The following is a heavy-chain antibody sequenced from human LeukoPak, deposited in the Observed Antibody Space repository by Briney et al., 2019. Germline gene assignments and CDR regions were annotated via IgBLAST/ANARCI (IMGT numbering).Heavy chain of an antibody. V-gene: IGHV3-30*04. CDR3: ALLATTSAFDI. Sequence: GGSLRLSCAASGLTLSNSAMHWVRQAPDKGLEWVAVISVDGRDTHYADSVKGRFTISRDNAKNSLYLQMNSLRVEDSAFYYCALLATTSAFDIWGQGTMVTVSS. D-gene: IGHD3-3*02. CDR1: GLTLSNSA. J-gene: IGHJ3*02. CDR2: ISVDGRDT.